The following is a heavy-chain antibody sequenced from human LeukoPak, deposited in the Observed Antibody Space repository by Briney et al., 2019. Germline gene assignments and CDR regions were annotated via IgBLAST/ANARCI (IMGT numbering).Heavy chain of an antibody. V-gene: IGHV4-38-2*02. CDR1: GYSISSGYY. CDR2: IYHSGST. D-gene: IGHD3-10*01. J-gene: IGHJ5*02. CDR3: ARVYYSRFDP. Sequence: SETLSLTCTVSGYSISSGYYWGWIRQPPGKGLEWIGSIYHSGSTYYNPSLKSRVTISVDTSKNQFSLKLTSVTAADTAVYYCARVYYSRFDPWGQGTLVTVSS.